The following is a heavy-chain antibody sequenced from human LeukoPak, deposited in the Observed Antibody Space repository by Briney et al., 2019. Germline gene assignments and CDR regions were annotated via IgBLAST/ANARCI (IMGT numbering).Heavy chain of an antibody. Sequence: GGSLRLSCAASGFTVSSNYMSWVRQAPGTGLEWVSEIYSDGSTYYAASVKGRFSISRDKSKNTVYLQMNSLRAEDTAVYYCARELREHSVFDIWGQGTMVTVSS. CDR3: ARELREHSVFDI. CDR2: IYSDGST. CDR1: GFTVSSNY. J-gene: IGHJ3*02. V-gene: IGHV3-53*01. D-gene: IGHD1-26*01.